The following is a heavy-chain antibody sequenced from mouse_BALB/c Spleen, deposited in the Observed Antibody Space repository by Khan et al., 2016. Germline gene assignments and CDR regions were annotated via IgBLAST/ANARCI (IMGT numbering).Heavy chain of an antibody. D-gene: IGHD2-4*01. J-gene: IGHJ3*02. CDR1: GFNIKDTY. V-gene: IGHV14-3*02. CDR3: ARSYYDSWFGY. CDR2: IDPANDNT. Sequence: VQLQQSGAELVKPGASVKLSCTASGFNIKDTYMHWMIQRPEQGLEWIGRIDPANDNTKYDPKFQGKATITADTSSNTAYLQLSSLTSEDTAVYYCARSYYDSWFGYWGQGTLVTVSA.